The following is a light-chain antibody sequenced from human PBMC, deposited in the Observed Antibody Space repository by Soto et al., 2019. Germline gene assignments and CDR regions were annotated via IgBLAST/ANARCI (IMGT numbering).Light chain of an antibody. CDR3: QQYNSYSSST. V-gene: IGKV1-5*01. Sequence: DIQMTQSSSSLSSSVGDRVTITCRASQSLNSLLAWYQQKPGRAPKLLIYDASTLESGVPSRFSGSGSGTEFTLTISSLQTDDFATYYCQQYNSYSSSTFGQGTKV. CDR2: DAS. J-gene: IGKJ1*01. CDR1: QSLNSL.